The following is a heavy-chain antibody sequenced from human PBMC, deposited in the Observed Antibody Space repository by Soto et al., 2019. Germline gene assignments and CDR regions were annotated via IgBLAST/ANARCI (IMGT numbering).Heavy chain of an antibody. J-gene: IGHJ6*03. CDR3: ARESGGTTATLDYYCFYMDV. CDR1: GYAFSQFY. Sequence: QVQLVQSGAEVKKPGASVKVSCKASGYAFSQFYIHWMRQAPGQGLEWMGWINPNSGRTKFAQNFQGWVTMTRDTSIKTVYMELTGLRSDATAVYYCARESGGTTATLDYYCFYMDVWGKGTTVNVSS. CDR2: INPNSGRT. V-gene: IGHV1-2*04. D-gene: IGHD4-17*01.